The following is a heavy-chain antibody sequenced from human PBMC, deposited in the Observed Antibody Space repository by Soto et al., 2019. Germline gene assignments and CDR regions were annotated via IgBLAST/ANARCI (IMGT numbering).Heavy chain of an antibody. J-gene: IGHJ6*02. D-gene: IGHD1-1*01. Sequence: VKVSCKASGYTFSTYAMHWVRQAPGQSLEWMGWINGGTGQTRYSQRFQDRVTITRDTSAKTTYMDLTSLRSEDTAVYYCARGKGMEENYYYYGMDIWGQGTTVTVSS. V-gene: IGHV1-3*01. CDR1: GYTFSTYA. CDR3: ARGKGMEENYYYYGMDI. CDR2: INGGTGQT.